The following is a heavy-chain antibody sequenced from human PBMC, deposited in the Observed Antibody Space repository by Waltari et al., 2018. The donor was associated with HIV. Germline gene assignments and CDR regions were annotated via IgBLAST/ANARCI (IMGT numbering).Heavy chain of an antibody. CDR2: INSGNGNT. D-gene: IGHD6-25*01. J-gene: IGHJ4*02. V-gene: IGHV1-3*01. Sequence: QVQLVQSGAEVKKPGASVKGSCTASGYTFTTYTVPWVRQAPGQRLEWMGGINSGNGNTKYSQKFQGRVTITRDTSASTAYMELSSLRSEDTAVYYCARDSGFDYWGQGTLVTVSS. CDR3: ARDSGFDY. CDR1: GYTFTTYT.